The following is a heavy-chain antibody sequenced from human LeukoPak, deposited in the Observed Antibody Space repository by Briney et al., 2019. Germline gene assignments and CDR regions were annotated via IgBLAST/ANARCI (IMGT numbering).Heavy chain of an antibody. D-gene: IGHD2-2*01. V-gene: IGHV4-39*07. J-gene: IGHJ3*02. CDR1: GGSISSSSYY. CDR2: IYYSGST. Sequence: PSETLSLTCTVSGGSISSSSYYWGWIRQPPGKGLEWIGSIYYSGSTYYNPSLKSRVTISVDTSKNQFSLKLSSVTAADTAVYYCARADYAIYDAFDIWGQGTMVTVSS. CDR3: ARADYAIYDAFDI.